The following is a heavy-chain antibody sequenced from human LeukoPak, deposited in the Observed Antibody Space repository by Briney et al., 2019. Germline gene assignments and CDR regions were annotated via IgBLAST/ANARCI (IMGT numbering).Heavy chain of an antibody. J-gene: IGHJ4*02. CDR1: GYTFTGYH. CDR3: ATDGAVAGTAYPEY. D-gene: IGHD6-19*01. Sequence: GASVKVSCKASGYTFTGYHIHWVRQAPGQGLEWMGWINPNSGGTKYAQKFQGRVTMTRDTSISTAYMELSSLTSDDTALYYCATDGAVAGTAYPEYWGQGTLVTVSS. V-gene: IGHV1-2*02. CDR2: INPNSGGT.